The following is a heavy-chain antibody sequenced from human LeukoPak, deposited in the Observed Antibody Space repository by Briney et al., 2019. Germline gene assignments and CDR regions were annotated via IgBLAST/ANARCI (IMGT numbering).Heavy chain of an antibody. Sequence: GGSLRLSCAASGFTFSSYGMHWARQAPGKGLEWVAVISYDGSNKYYADSVKGRFTISRDNSKNTLYLQMNSLRAEDTAVYYCAKDLRGVDYWGQGTLVTVSS. CDR2: ISYDGSNK. CDR1: GFTFSSYG. CDR3: AKDLRGVDY. J-gene: IGHJ4*02. V-gene: IGHV3-30*18. D-gene: IGHD3-10*01.